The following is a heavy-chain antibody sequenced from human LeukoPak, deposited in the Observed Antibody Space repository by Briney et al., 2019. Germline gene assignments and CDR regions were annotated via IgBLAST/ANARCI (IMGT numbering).Heavy chain of an antibody. J-gene: IGHJ6*02. V-gene: IGHV1-46*01. CDR3: ARLDYGGWGPYVGSRDV. Sequence: ASVKVSCKASGYTFTSYYMHWVRQAPGQGLEWMGIINPSGGSTSYAQKFQGRVTMTRDTSTSTVYMELSSLRSEDTAVYYCARLDYGGWGPYVGSRDVWGQGTTVTVSS. CDR1: GYTFTSYY. CDR2: INPSGGST. D-gene: IGHD4-23*01.